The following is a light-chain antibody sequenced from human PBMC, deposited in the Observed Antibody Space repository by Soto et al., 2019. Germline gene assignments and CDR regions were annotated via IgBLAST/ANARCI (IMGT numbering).Light chain of an antibody. Sequence: QAVVTQEPSVTVSPGGTVTLTCASSTGAVTSGYYPNWFQQKPGQAPRPLIYSTSGKHSWTPARFSGSLLGGKAALTVSGVQPEDEAEYYCLLFFGDALLIFGGGTKLTVL. CDR2: STS. J-gene: IGLJ2*01. CDR1: TGAVTSGYY. V-gene: IGLV7-43*01. CDR3: LLFFGDALLI.